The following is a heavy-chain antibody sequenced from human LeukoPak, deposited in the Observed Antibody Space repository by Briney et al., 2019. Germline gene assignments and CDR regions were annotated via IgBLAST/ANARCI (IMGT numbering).Heavy chain of an antibody. CDR1: GFTFNNYN. J-gene: IGHJ4*02. Sequence: SGGSLRLSCAASGFTFNNYNMNWVRQAPGKGLEWVSSISSSSSYIYYADSVKGRFTISRDNAENSLYLQMNSLRVEDTAVYYRARDRDFDYWGQGTLVTVSS. V-gene: IGHV3-21*01. CDR2: ISSSSSYI. CDR3: ARDRDFDY. D-gene: IGHD5-24*01.